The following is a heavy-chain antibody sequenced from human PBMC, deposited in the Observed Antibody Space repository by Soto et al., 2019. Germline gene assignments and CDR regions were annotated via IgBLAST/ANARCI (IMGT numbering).Heavy chain of an antibody. CDR3: ARDQVGATRQAYYYNGMDV. Sequence: SETLSLTCTVSGGSIGSGGYSWSWIRQHPGKGLEWIGYIYYSGSTYYNPSLKSRVTISVDTSKNQFSLKLSSVTAADTAVYYCARDQVGATRQAYYYNGMDVWGQGTTVTVSS. CDR1: GGSIGSGGYS. D-gene: IGHD1-26*01. CDR2: IYYSGST. V-gene: IGHV4-31*03. J-gene: IGHJ6*02.